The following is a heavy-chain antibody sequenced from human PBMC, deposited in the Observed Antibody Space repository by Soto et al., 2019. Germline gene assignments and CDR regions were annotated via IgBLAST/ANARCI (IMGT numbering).Heavy chain of an antibody. CDR2: IWYDGSNK. CDR1: GFTFSSYG. V-gene: IGHV3-33*01. CDR3: ARGGSGDYRDYYYYYGMDV. D-gene: IGHD4-17*01. Sequence: GGSLRLSCAASGFTFSSYGMHWVRQAPGKGLEWVAVIWYDGSNKYYADSVKGRFTISRDNSKNTLYLQMNSLRAEDTAVYYCARGGSGDYRDYYYYYGMDVWGQGTTVTVSS. J-gene: IGHJ6*02.